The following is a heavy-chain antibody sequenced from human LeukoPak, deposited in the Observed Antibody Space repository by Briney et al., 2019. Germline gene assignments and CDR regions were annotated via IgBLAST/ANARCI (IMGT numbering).Heavy chain of an antibody. CDR3: ANDKRRLMGY. J-gene: IGHJ4*02. D-gene: IGHD2-8*01. Sequence: GGSLRLSCAASGFTFSSYGMRWVRQAPGKGLEWVSAISGSGGSTYYADSEKGRFTISRDNSKNTLYLQMDSLRAEDTAVYYCANDKRRLMGYWGQGTLVTVSS. CDR1: GFTFSSYG. V-gene: IGHV3-23*01. CDR2: ISGSGGST.